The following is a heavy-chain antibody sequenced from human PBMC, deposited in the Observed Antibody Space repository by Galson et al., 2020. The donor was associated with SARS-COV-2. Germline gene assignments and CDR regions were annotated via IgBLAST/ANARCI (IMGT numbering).Heavy chain of an antibody. J-gene: IGHJ4*02. CDR2: SAYNGNT. CDR3: ARAGGYYYDSSGYDY. Sequence: SAYNGNTNYAQKLQGRVTMTTDTSTSTAYMELRSLRSDDTAVYYCARAGGYYYDSSGYDYWGQGTLVTVSS. D-gene: IGHD3-22*01. V-gene: IGHV1-18*01.